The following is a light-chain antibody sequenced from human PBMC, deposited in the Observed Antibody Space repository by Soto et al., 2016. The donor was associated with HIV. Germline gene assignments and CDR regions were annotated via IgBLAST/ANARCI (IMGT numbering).Light chain of an antibody. CDR3: QAWDSSTARVV. V-gene: IGLV3-1*01. Sequence: SYELTQPPSLSVSPGQTASITCSGDKLGNKYACWYQQKPGQSPVLVIFQDTKRPSGIPERFSGFNSGNTATLTISETQAMDEADYYCQAWDSSTARVVFGGGTKLTVL. J-gene: IGLJ2*01. CDR2: QDT. CDR1: KLGNKY.